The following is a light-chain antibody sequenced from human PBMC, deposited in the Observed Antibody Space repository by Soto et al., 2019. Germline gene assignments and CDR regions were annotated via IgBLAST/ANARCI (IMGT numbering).Light chain of an antibody. V-gene: IGKV3-20*01. CDR1: QYIGSN. Sequence: EIVITQSPATRSVSPGERATLSCRASQYIGSNLAWYQQTPGQAPRLLIYGASTRATGIPDRFSGSGSGTDCTRTISRLETEDVAVDHCQQYGSSTLTFGGGTKVDIK. J-gene: IGKJ4*01. CDR2: GAS. CDR3: QQYGSSTLT.